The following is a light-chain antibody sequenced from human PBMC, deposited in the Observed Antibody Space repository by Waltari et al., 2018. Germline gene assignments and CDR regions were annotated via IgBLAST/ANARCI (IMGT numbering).Light chain of an antibody. Sequence: QSVLTQPPSASGTPGQRVTISCSGSSSNIGTNYVYRYQQLPGTAPKLFIYRNNQRPSEGPDRFSGSKSGTSASLAISGLRSEDEADYYCVAWDDSLSGRVFGGGTKVTVL. CDR1: SSNIGTNY. CDR2: RNN. V-gene: IGLV1-47*01. CDR3: VAWDDSLSGRV. J-gene: IGLJ3*02.